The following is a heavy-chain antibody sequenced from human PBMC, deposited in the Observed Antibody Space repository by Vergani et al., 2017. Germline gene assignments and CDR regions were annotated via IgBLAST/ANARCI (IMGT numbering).Heavy chain of an antibody. CDR3: VKDAGSYENFFDS. V-gene: IGHV3-23*01. J-gene: IGHJ4*02. Sequence: EVQLLESGGSLKQPGGSVRLSCAASGFTFSTYAMHWVRQAPGKGLEWFSAFTGGGGSTYYADSFKGRFSISRDNSRDTLYLQMNSLRPEDTATYYCVKDAGSYENFFDSWGQGTLVTVSS. CDR2: FTGGGGST. CDR1: GFTFSTYA. D-gene: IGHD1-26*01.